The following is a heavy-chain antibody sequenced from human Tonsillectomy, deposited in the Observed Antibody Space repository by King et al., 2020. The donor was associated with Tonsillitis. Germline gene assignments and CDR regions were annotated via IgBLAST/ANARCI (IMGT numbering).Heavy chain of an antibody. Sequence: QLVQSGGGLVQPGGSLRLSCAASGFTFSSYEMNWVRQAPGEGLEWISSISVSGSTIYYADSVKSRFNISRDNSKNSLYLQMNSLRAEDTAVYYCARGGYSDSSGYYTSWGQGTLVTVSS. J-gene: IGHJ5*02. V-gene: IGHV3-48*03. CDR2: ISVSGSTI. CDR1: GFTFSSYE. D-gene: IGHD3-22*01. CDR3: ARGGYSDSSGYYTS.